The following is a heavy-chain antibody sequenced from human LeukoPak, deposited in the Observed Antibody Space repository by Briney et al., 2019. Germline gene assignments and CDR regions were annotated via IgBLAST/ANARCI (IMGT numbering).Heavy chain of an antibody. CDR2: ISGSGGST. J-gene: IGHJ6*03. V-gene: IGHV3-23*01. D-gene: IGHD2-15*01. Sequence: GGSLRLSCAASGFTFSSYAMSWVRQAPGKGLEWVSAISGSGGSTYYADSVKGRFTISRDNSKNTLYLQMNSLRAEDTAVYYCAKRGSPGLNYYYYYMDVWGKGTTVTVSS. CDR1: GFTFSSYA. CDR3: AKRGSPGLNYYYYYMDV.